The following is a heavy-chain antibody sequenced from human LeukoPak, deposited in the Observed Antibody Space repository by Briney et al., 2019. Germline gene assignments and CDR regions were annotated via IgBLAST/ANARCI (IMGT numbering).Heavy chain of an antibody. CDR3: ARAAGPTHYYDSSGYYLDY. J-gene: IGHJ4*02. D-gene: IGHD3-22*01. V-gene: IGHV1-69*13. CDR2: IIPIFGTA. Sequence: SVKVSCKASGGTFSSYAISWVRQAPGQGLEWMGGIIPIFGTANYAQKFQGRVTITADESTSTAYMELSSLRSEDTAVYYCARAAGPTHYYDSSGYYLDYWGQGTLVTVSS. CDR1: GGTFSSYA.